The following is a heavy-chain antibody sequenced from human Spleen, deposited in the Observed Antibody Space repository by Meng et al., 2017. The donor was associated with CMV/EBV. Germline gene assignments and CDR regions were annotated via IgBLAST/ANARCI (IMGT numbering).Heavy chain of an antibody. D-gene: IGHD1-1*01. V-gene: IGHV3-23*03. CDR1: GFTFSSYA. Sequence: ASGFTFSSYAMSWVRQAPGKGLEWVSVIYIGGGAAYYADSVKGRFTVSRDDSKNTLYLQMNSLRAEDTALYYCTKSWSNNYNIQDNWGQGTLVTVSS. J-gene: IGHJ4*02. CDR3: TKSWSNNYNIQDN. CDR2: IYIGGGAA.